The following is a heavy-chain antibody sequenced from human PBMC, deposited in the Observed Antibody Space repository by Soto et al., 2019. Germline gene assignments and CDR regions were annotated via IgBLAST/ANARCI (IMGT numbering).Heavy chain of an antibody. J-gene: IGHJ4*02. CDR2: ISGSGGST. V-gene: IGHV3-23*01. Sequence: GGSLRLSCAASGFTFSSYAMSWVRQAPGKGLEWVSGISGSGGSTYYADSAKGRFTISRDNSKNTLYLQMNSLRAEDTAVYHCAKDSRVGATTPAYFDYWGQGTLVTVSS. CDR1: GFTFSSYA. D-gene: IGHD1-26*01. CDR3: AKDSRVGATTPAYFDY.